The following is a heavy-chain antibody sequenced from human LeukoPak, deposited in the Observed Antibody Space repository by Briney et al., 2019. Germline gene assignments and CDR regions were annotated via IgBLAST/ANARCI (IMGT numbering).Heavy chain of an antibody. CDR1: GFTFSSFA. J-gene: IGHJ4*02. V-gene: IGHV3-23*01. CDR3: ARDQIVVVPAAIDPFDY. CDR2: ISGSGGST. D-gene: IGHD2-2*02. Sequence: GGSLRLSCAASGFTFSSFAMHWVRQAPGKGLEWVSAISGSGGSTYYADSVKGRFTISRDNAKNSLYLQMNSLRAEDTAVYYCARDQIVVVPAAIDPFDYWGQGTLVTVSS.